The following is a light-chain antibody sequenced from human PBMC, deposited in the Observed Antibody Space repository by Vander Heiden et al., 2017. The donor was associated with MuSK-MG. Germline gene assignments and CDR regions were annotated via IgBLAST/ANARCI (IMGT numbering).Light chain of an antibody. J-gene: IGKJ4*01. CDR2: GAS. Sequence: EIVMTQSPATLSVSPGDRATLSCRASQSVSSNLAWYQQKPGQAPRLLIYGASTRATGSPARFSGSGSGTEFTLTISSRQSEDFAVYYCQQYNNWPPLTFGGGTKVEIK. CDR3: QQYNNWPPLT. V-gene: IGKV3-15*01. CDR1: QSVSSN.